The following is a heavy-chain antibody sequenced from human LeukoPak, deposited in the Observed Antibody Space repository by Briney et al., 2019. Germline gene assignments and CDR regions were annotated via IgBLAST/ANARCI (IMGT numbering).Heavy chain of an antibody. V-gene: IGHV1-8*03. CDR3: ARAYCSSTSCHGDAFDI. Sequence: GASVKVSCKASGYTFTSYDINWVRQATGQGLEWMGWMNPNSGNTGYAQKFQGRVTITRNTSISTAYMELSSLRSEDTAVYYCARAYCSSTSCHGDAFDIWGQGTMVTVSS. CDR2: MNPNSGNT. D-gene: IGHD2-2*01. J-gene: IGHJ3*02. CDR1: GYTFTSYD.